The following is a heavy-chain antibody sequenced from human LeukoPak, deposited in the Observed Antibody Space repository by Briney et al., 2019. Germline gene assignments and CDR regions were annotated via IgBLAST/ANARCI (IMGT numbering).Heavy chain of an antibody. J-gene: IGHJ4*02. Sequence: GGSLRLSCAASGFSFSSFGMHWVRQAPGKGLEWVAVIWSDGSNQYYADSVRGRFTISRDNPKDTLYLQMNSLRVEDTAVYYCAGRSGSYYSLNYWGQGTLVTVSS. CDR2: IWSDGSNQ. CDR1: GFSFSSFG. V-gene: IGHV3-33*01. CDR3: AGRSGSYYSLNY. D-gene: IGHD3-10*01.